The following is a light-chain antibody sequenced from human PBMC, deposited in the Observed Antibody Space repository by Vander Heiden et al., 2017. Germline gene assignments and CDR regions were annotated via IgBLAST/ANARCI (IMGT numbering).Light chain of an antibody. CDR2: QDS. V-gene: IGLV3-1*01. CDR3: QAWDSSTVV. Sequence: SYELPQPPSVSVSLGQTASITCSGDKLGDKYACWYQQKPGQSPVLVIYQDSKRPSGIPERFSGSNSGNTATLTISGTQAMDEADYYCQAWDSSTVVFGGGTKLTVL. CDR1: KLGDKY. J-gene: IGLJ2*01.